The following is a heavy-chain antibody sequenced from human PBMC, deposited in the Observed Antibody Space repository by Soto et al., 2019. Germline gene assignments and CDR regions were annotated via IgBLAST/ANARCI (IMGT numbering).Heavy chain of an antibody. CDR3: AREDDRPDNGLDH. CDR1: GFRFSNYG. V-gene: IGHV3-33*01. D-gene: IGHD1-1*01. Sequence: QVQLVESGGGVVQPGRSLRLSWAASGFRFSNYGMHWVRQAPGKGLEWLAVIVADGTGLHYADSVRGRFTISRDNSKNTLYLQLTSLGADDTAIYFCAREDDRPDNGLDHWGQGTLVTVSS. J-gene: IGHJ4*02. CDR2: IVADGTGL.